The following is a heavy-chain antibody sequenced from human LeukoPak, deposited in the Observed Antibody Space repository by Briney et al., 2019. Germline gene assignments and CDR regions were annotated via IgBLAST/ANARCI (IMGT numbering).Heavy chain of an antibody. V-gene: IGHV3-30*02. CDR2: IRSDGYHT. CDR3: AKPSGSGVDY. J-gene: IGHJ4*02. Sequence: GGSLRLSCAASGFTFSDAWMHWVRQAPGKGLEWVAFIRSDGYHTYYTDSVKGRFIITRDNFKNTLYLQMNSLRLEDMAVYYCAKPSGSGVDYWGRGTRVTVSS. D-gene: IGHD1-26*01. CDR1: GFTFSDAW.